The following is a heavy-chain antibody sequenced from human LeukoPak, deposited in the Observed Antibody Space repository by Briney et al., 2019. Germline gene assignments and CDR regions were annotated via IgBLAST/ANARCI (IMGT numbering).Heavy chain of an antibody. CDR2: ISGSGAST. Sequence: PGGSLRLSCAASGFTFSSYAMSWVRQAPGKGLEWVSTISGSGASTYYADSVKGRFTISRDNSKNTLYLQMNSLGTEDTAVYYCAKDAQYSSSTWFEYWGQGTLVTVSS. CDR1: GFTFSSYA. D-gene: IGHD6-13*01. J-gene: IGHJ5*01. CDR3: AKDAQYSSSTWFEY. V-gene: IGHV3-23*01.